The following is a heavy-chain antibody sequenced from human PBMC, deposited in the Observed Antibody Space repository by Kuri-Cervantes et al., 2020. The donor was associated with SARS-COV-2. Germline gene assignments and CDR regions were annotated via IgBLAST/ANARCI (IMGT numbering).Heavy chain of an antibody. Sequence: ASVKVSCKASGYTFTNYDINWVRQATGQGREWVGWMNPNTGTTGHAQKFQGRVTMTCNTSISTAYMELRSLTFEDTAGYYGARTIAVGPSSFHYYYYMDVWGEGTTVTVSS. V-gene: IGHV1-8*01. CDR2: MNPNTGTT. CDR1: GYTFTNYD. D-gene: IGHD6-19*01. J-gene: IGHJ6*03. CDR3: ARTIAVGPSSFHYYYYMDV.